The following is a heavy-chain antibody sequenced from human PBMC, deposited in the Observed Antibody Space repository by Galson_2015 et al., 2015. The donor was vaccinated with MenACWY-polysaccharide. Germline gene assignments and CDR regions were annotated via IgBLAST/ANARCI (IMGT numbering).Heavy chain of an antibody. V-gene: IGHV3-30*02. CDR1: GFTFGSYG. CDR2: IGYDGNNK. Sequence: SLRLSCAASGFTFGSYGMHWVRQAPGKGLEWVAFIGYDGNNKYYTDYVKGRFTISRDNSKNTLYLQMNSLRAEDTAVYYCAKDRHSSATDEDYWGQGTLVTVSS. D-gene: IGHD3-22*01. J-gene: IGHJ4*02. CDR3: AKDRHSSATDEDY.